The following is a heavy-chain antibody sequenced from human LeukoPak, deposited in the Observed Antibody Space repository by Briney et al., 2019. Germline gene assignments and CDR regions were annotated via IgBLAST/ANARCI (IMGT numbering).Heavy chain of an antibody. V-gene: IGHV4-34*01. CDR2: INHSGST. Sequence: SETLSLTCAVYGGSFSGYYWSWIRQPPGKGLEWIGEINHSGSTNYNPSLKSRVTISVDTSKNQFSLKLSSVTAADTAVYYCARIAATLEGGFDYWGQGTLVTVSS. J-gene: IGHJ4*02. CDR1: GGSFSGYY. CDR3: ARIAATLEGGFDY. D-gene: IGHD2-15*01.